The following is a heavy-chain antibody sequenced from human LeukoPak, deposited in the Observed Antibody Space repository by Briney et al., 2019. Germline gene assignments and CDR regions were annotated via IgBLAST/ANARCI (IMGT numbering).Heavy chain of an antibody. D-gene: IGHD1-14*01. Sequence: ASVKVSCKASGYTFTSYGISWVRQAPGQGLEWMGWISAYNGNTNYAQKFQGRVTITADKSTSTAYMELSSLISEDTAVYYCASNLRGYYYMDVWGKGTTVTVSS. CDR1: GYTFTSYG. CDR3: ASNLRGYYYMDV. V-gene: IGHV1-18*01. J-gene: IGHJ6*03. CDR2: ISAYNGNT.